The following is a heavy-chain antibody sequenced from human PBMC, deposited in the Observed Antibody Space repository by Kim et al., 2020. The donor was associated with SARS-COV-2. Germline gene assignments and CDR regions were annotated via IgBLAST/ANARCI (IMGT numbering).Heavy chain of an antibody. CDR3: AREGYYGSGSYLYFDY. Sequence: SVKGRFTISRDNAKNSLYLQMNSLRAEDTAVYYCAREGYYGSGSYLYFDYWGQGTLVTVSS. J-gene: IGHJ4*02. D-gene: IGHD3-10*01. V-gene: IGHV3-11*05.